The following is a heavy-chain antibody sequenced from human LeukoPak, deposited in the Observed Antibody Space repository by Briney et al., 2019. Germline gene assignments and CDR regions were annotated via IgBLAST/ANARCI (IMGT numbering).Heavy chain of an antibody. CDR1: GGSISSGSYY. D-gene: IGHD6-13*01. V-gene: IGHV4-61*02. J-gene: IGHJ3*02. Sequence: SQTLSLTCTVSGGSISSGSYYWSWIRQPAGKGLGWIGRIYTSGSTNYNPSLKSRVTISVDTSKNQFSLKLSSVTAADTAVYYCARDDYSSSWHDAFDIWGQGTMVTVSS. CDR3: ARDDYSSSWHDAFDI. CDR2: IYTSGST.